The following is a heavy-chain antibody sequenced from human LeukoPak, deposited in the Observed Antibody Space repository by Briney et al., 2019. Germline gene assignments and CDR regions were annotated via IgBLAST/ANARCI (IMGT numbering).Heavy chain of an antibody. Sequence: SETLSLTCTVSGDSISNRNCWTWVRQPPGKGLEWIGEIYHNGATNYKPSLKSRVTMSLDKSKNQFSLKLNSVTAADTAVYYCVRNAGNSDYDSWGQGTLVTVSS. CDR3: VRNAGNSDYDS. CDR2: IYHNGAT. D-gene: IGHD4-23*01. J-gene: IGHJ4*02. V-gene: IGHV4-4*02. CDR1: GDSISNRNC.